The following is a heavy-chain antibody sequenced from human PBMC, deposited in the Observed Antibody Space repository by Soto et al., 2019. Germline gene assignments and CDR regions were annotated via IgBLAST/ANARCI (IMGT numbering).Heavy chain of an antibody. D-gene: IGHD3-10*01. CDR1: GGSISSYY. CDR3: ARLLWSRGDWFDP. Sequence: QVQLQESGTGLVKPSETLSLTCTVSGGSISSYYWSWIRQPPGKGLEWIGYIYYSGSTNYNPSLKSRVPISVDTSKNQFSLKLSSVTAADTAVYYCARLLWSRGDWFDPWGQGTLVTVSS. J-gene: IGHJ5*02. V-gene: IGHV4-59*08. CDR2: IYYSGST.